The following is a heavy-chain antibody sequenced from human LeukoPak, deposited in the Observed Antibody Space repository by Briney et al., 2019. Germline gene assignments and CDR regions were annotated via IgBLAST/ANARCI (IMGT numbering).Heavy chain of an antibody. CDR3: ARDSQSGQLVLSDSYYYMDV. J-gene: IGHJ6*03. CDR1: GGFISSGSYY. Sequence: SETLSLTCTVSGGFISSGSYYWSWIRQPAGKGLEWIGRIYTSGSTNYNPSLKSRVTVSVDTSKNQFSLKLSSVTAADTAVYYCARDSQSGQLVLSDSYYYMDVWGKGTTVTISS. V-gene: IGHV4-61*02. CDR2: IYTSGST. D-gene: IGHD6-13*01.